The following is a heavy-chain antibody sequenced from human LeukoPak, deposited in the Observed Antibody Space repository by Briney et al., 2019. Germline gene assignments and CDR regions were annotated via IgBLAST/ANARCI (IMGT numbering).Heavy chain of an antibody. CDR1: GYTFTGYY. CDR3: ARAYYGDLDR. J-gene: IGHJ5*02. CDR2: INTNSGGT. Sequence: RASVTVSCKASGYTFTGYYMHWVRQAPGQGLEWMGRINTNSGGTNYAQKFQGRVTMTRDTSISTAYMELSRLRSDDAAVYYGARAYYGDLDRGGQGTLVTVSS. V-gene: IGHV1-2*06. D-gene: IGHD4-17*01.